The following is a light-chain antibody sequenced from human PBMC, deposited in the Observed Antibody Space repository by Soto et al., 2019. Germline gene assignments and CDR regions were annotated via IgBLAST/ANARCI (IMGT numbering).Light chain of an antibody. J-gene: IGLJ2*01. V-gene: IGLV2-11*01. CDR3: SSYAGSNNVV. Sequence: QSALTQPRSVSGSPGQSVTISCTGTSSDVGGFNSVSWYQQHPGKAPKLMIYDVNKRPSGVPDRFSGSKSGNTASLTVSGLQAEDEADYYCSSYAGSNNVVFGGGTKLTVL. CDR2: DVN. CDR1: SSDVGGFNS.